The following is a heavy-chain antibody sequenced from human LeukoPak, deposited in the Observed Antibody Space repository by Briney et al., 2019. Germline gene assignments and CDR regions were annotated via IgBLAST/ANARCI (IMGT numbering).Heavy chain of an antibody. CDR2: IYTSGST. J-gene: IGHJ6*02. Sequence: PSETLSLTCTVSGGSISSYYWSWIRQPAGKGLEWIGRIYTSGSTTYNPSLKSRVTMSVDTSKNQFSLKLSSVTAADTAVYYCARDYRSGYNYYGMDVWGQGTTVTVSS. D-gene: IGHD3-3*01. CDR3: ARDYRSGYNYYGMDV. V-gene: IGHV4-4*07. CDR1: GGSISSYY.